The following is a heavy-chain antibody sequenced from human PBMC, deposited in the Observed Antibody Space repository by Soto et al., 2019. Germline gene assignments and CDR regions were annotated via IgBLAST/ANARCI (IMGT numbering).Heavy chain of an antibody. CDR3: AKDVVATHYYYYYGMDV. CDR1: GFTISSYG. J-gene: IGHJ6*02. V-gene: IGHV3-30*18. D-gene: IGHD2-21*01. CDR2: ISYDGSNK. Sequence: LRLSCAGDGFTISSYGVHWVRQAPGKGLEWVAVISYDGSNKYYADSVKGRFTISRDNSKNTLYLQMNSLRAEDTAVYYCAKDVVATHYYYYYGMDVWGQGTTVTVSS.